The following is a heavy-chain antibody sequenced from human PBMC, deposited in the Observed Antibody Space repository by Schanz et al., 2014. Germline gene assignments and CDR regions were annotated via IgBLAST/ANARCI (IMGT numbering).Heavy chain of an antibody. CDR2: FDAHDGRA. CDR3: SKGKFGELSAFDI. J-gene: IGHJ3*02. CDR1: GFSFGNYG. Sequence: EVQLLESGGGLVQPGGSLRLSCEASGFSFGNYGMSWVRQAPGKGLEWVSGFDAHDGRAYYADSAKGRFTISRDNSKNTLYLQMNRLRAEDPAVYYCSKGKFGELSAFDIWGQGTMVTVSS. D-gene: IGHD3-10*01. V-gene: IGHV3-23*01.